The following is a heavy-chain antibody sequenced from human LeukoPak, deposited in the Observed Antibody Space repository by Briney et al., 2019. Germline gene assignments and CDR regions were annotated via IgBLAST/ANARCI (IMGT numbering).Heavy chain of an antibody. D-gene: IGHD6-13*01. CDR2: ISGSVYST. CDR3: AKGGYSSSFDP. CDR1: GFTFSRYA. J-gene: IGHJ5*02. V-gene: IGHV3-23*01. Sequence: GGSLRLSCAASGFTFSRYAMTWVRQAPGKGLEWVSTISGSVYSTYYADSVKGRFTISRDNSKNTLYVQMNSLRAEDTAVYYCAKGGYSSSFDPWGQGTLVTVSS.